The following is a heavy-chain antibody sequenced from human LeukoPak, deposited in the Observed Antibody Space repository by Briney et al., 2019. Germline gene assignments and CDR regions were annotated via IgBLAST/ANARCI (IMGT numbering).Heavy chain of an antibody. CDR3: ATGYQYYDYYYMDV. V-gene: IGHV3-23*01. CDR2: ITASGDNT. D-gene: IGHD6-25*01. J-gene: IGHJ6*03. CDR1: GFTFSSYE. Sequence: GGSLRLSCAASGFTFSSYEMNWVRQAPGKGLERVSGITASGDNTYYADSVKGRFNISRDNSKSTLYLQMNSLRAEDTAVYYCATGYQYYDYYYMDVWGKGTTVTISS.